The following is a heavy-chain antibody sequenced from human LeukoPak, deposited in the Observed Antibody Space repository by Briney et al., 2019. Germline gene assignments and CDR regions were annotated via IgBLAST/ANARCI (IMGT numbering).Heavy chain of an antibody. D-gene: IGHD6-6*01. V-gene: IGHV1-18*01. CDR1: GYTFTSYG. Sequence: ASVTVSCTASGYTFTSYGMSWVRQAPGQGLEWMGWISAYNGNTNYAQKLQGRVTMTTDTSTSTAYLELRSLRSDDTAVYYCARDLGAARPNWFDPWGQGTLVTVSS. J-gene: IGHJ5*02. CDR2: ISAYNGNT. CDR3: ARDLGAARPNWFDP.